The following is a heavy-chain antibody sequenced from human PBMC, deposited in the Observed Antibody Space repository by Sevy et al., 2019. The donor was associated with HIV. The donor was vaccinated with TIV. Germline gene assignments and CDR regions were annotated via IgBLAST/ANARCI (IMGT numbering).Heavy chain of an antibody. J-gene: IGHJ4*02. CDR1: GGSISSGDYY. V-gene: IGHV4-30-4*01. CDR2: IYYSGST. CDR3: ARVLVVAPNAGGFDY. D-gene: IGHD2-15*01. Sequence: SETLSLTCTVSGGSISSGDYYWSWIRQPPGKGLEWIGSIYYSGSTYYNPSPKSRVTISVDTSKNQFSLKLSSVTAADTAVYYCARVLVVAPNAGGFDYWGQGTLVTVSS.